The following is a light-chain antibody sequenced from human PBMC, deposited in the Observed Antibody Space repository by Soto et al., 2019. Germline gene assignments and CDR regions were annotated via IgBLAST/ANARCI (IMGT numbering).Light chain of an antibody. CDR2: AAS. CDR3: QQRNSWLT. Sequence: DIVLTQSPATLSLSPGERATLSCRASQSVGTSLAWFQHKPGQAPRLLLYAASIRAAGIPVRFSGSGSGTDFPLTISRLAPEDFAVYYCQQRNSWLTFGGGTKVEIK. CDR1: QSVGTS. J-gene: IGKJ4*01. V-gene: IGKV3-11*01.